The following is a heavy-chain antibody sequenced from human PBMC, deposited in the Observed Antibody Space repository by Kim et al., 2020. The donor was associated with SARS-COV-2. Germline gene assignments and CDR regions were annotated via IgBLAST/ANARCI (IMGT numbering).Heavy chain of an antibody. CDR3: AKDYDILTGPLDAFDI. D-gene: IGHD3-9*01. J-gene: IGHJ3*02. V-gene: IGHV3-23*01. CDR2: ISGSGGST. Sequence: GGSLRLSCAASGFTFSSYAMSWVRQAPGKGLEWVSAISGSGGSTYYADSVKGRFTISRDNSKNTLYLQMNSLRAEDTAVYYCAKDYDILTGPLDAFDIWGQGTMVTVSS. CDR1: GFTFSSYA.